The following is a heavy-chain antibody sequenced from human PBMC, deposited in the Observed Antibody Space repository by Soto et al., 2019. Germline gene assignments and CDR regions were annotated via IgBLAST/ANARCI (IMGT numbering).Heavy chain of an antibody. Sequence: DVQLVESGGGLVKPGGSLRLSCAASGFTFSDYAMNWVRQAPGKGLEWVSSISYTGDFIYYADSVKGRFTISRDNAKNALYLQMTGLRGDDTAVYYCARDLLSGANYYAHWGQGPLVTVSS. CDR3: ARDLLSGANYYAH. CDR2: ISYTGDFI. J-gene: IGHJ4*02. CDR1: GFTFSDYA. D-gene: IGHD6-19*01. V-gene: IGHV3-21*04.